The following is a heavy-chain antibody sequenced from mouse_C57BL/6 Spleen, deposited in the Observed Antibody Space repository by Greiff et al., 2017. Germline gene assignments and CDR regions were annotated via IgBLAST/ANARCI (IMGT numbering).Heavy chain of an antibody. J-gene: IGHJ2*01. V-gene: IGHV5-9-1*02. Sequence: EVHLVESGEGLVKPGGSLKLSCAASGFTFSSYAMSLVRQTPEKRLEWVAYISSGGDYIYYADNVKGRFTISRDNARNTLYLQMSSLKSEDKAMYYCTRGGDFDYWGQGTTLTVSS. CDR3: TRGGDFDY. CDR1: GFTFSSYA. CDR2: ISSGGDYI.